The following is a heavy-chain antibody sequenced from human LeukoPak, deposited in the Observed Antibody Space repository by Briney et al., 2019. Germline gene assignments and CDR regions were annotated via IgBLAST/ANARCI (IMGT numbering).Heavy chain of an antibody. CDR3: ASRTAAGIRD. Sequence: SETLSLTCTVSGGSISSGDYYWSWIRQPPGKGLEWIGYIYYSGSTYYNPSLKSRVTISVDTSKIQFSLKLSSVTAADTAVYYCASRTAAGIRDWGQGTLVTVSS. D-gene: IGHD6-13*01. CDR1: GGSISSGDYY. V-gene: IGHV4-30-4*01. CDR2: IYYSGST. J-gene: IGHJ4*02.